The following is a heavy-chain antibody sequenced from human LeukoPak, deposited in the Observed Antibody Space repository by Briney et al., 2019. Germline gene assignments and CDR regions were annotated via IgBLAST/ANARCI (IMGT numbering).Heavy chain of an antibody. CDR2: ISYDGISK. Sequence: PGGSLRLSCAASGFTFSSYAMSWVRQAPGKGLERVAIISYDGISKYYADSVKGRFTISRDNSKNTLYLQMNSLRVEDTALYYCARDFGSGADQWGQGTLVIVSS. D-gene: IGHD3-10*01. J-gene: IGHJ5*02. CDR1: GFTFSSYA. CDR3: ARDFGSGADQ. V-gene: IGHV3-33*08.